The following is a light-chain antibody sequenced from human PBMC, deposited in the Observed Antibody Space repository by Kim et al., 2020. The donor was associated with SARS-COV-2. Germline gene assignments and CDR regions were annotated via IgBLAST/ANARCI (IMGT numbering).Light chain of an antibody. V-gene: IGKV1-39*01. CDR1: KTIGRY. J-gene: IGKJ1*01. Sequence: ASVGDLVTSACQASKTIGRYLNWYQQKPGKAPKLLIYGASTLQSGVPSRFSGSGSGTDFTLTISSLQPEDFAAYFCQQIYGDPRTFGQGTKVDIK. CDR2: GAS. CDR3: QQIYGDPRT.